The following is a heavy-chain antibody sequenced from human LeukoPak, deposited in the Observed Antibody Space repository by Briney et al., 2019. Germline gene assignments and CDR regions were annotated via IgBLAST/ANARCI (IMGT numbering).Heavy chain of an antibody. J-gene: IGHJ5*02. D-gene: IGHD3-16*01. V-gene: IGHV5-51*01. CDR3: AIFDFLFGEIDNWFDP. Sequence: GESLKISCKGSGYNFTIYWIGWVRQMPGKGLEWMGIIYPGDSDTRYNPSFQGQVTISADKSISTAYLQWSSPKASDTAMYYCAIFDFLFGEIDNWFDPWGQGTLVTVSS. CDR2: IYPGDSDT. CDR1: GYNFTIYW.